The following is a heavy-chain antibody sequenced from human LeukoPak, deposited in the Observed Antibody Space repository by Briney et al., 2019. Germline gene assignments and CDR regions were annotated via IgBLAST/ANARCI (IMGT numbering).Heavy chain of an antibody. V-gene: IGHV1-69*04. CDR2: IIPILGIA. CDR3: ARDPSYYYDSSGYFAFDI. J-gene: IGHJ3*02. CDR1: GGTFSSYT. D-gene: IGHD3-22*01. Sequence: GSSVKVSCKASGGTFSSYTISWVRQAPGQGLEWMGRIIPILGIANYAQKFQGRVTITADKSTSTAYMELSSLRSEDTAVYYCARDPSYYYDSSGYFAFDIWGQGTMVTVSS.